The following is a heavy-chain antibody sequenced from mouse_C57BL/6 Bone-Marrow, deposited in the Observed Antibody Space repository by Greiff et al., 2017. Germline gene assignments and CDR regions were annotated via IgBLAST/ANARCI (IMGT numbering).Heavy chain of an antibody. Sequence: QVQLLQPGAGLVMPGASVKLSCKASGFTFTSYWMHWVQQRPGQGLEWIGEIGPCDSYTNYTQKFKGTSTLAVDKSSNTPYMQLSSLKSEDTAVYYCAISTMIRSFAYWGQGTLVTVSA. D-gene: IGHD2-4*01. CDR2: IGPCDSYT. V-gene: IGHV1-69*01. CDR3: AISTMIRSFAY. J-gene: IGHJ3*01. CDR1: GFTFTSYW.